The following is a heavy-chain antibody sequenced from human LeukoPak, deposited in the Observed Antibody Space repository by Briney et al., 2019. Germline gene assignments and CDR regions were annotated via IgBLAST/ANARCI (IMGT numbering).Heavy chain of an antibody. CDR1: GFTFDDYG. Sequence: GGSLRLSCAASGFTFDDYGMSWVRQAPGKGLEWVSGINWNGGSTGYADSVKGRFTISRDDAKNSLYLQMNSLRAEDTALYYCARVAYALRNYYDSSGYSPVLFDYWGQGTLVTVSS. D-gene: IGHD3-22*01. V-gene: IGHV3-20*04. J-gene: IGHJ4*02. CDR3: ARVAYALRNYYDSSGYSPVLFDY. CDR2: INWNGGST.